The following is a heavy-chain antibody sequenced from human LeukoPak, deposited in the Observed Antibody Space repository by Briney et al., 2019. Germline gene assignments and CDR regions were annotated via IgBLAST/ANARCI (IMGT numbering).Heavy chain of an antibody. D-gene: IGHD1-26*01. CDR1: GGSISSSNW. V-gene: IGHV4-4*02. CDR3: AREKRLGATKNPMANDAFDI. CDR2: IYHSGST. J-gene: IGHJ3*02. Sequence: SGTLSLTCAVSGGSISSSNWWSWVRQPPGKGLEWIGEIYHSGSTNYNPSLKSRVTISVDKSKNQFSLKLSSVTAADTAVYYCAREKRLGATKNPMANDAFDIWGQGTMVTVSS.